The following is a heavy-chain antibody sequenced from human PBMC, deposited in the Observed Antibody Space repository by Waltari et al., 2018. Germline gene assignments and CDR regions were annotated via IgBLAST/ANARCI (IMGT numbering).Heavy chain of an antibody. CDR3: ARHWKKSGYRFDP. CDR2: IHYSGST. J-gene: IGHJ5*02. CDR1: GGSISRSSYY. D-gene: IGHD5-12*01. V-gene: IGHV4-39*01. Sequence: QLQLQESGPGLVKPSETLSLTCTVSGGSISRSSYYWGWIRQSPGKGLEWIGSIHYSGSTDYNPTLKSRVTISGDTSKNQFSLKLSSVTAADTAVYYCARHWKKSGYRFDPWGQGTLVTVSS.